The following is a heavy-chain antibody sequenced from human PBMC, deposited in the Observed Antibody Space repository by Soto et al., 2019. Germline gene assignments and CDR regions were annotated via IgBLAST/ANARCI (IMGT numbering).Heavy chain of an antibody. D-gene: IGHD6-19*01. CDR3: ARAEQWLVY. J-gene: IGHJ4*02. CDR1: GFTFSSYS. Sequence: GGSLRLSCAASGFTFSSYSMNWVRQAPGRGLEWVSYISSSSSTIYYADSVKGRFTITRDNAKNSLYLQMNSLRAEDTAVYYCARAEQWLVYWGQGTLVTVSS. V-gene: IGHV3-48*04. CDR2: ISSSSSTI.